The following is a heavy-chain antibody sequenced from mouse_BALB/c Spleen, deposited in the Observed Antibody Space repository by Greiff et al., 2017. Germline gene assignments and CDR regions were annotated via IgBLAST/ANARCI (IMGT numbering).Heavy chain of an antibody. V-gene: IGHV3-8*02. CDR1: GDSITSGY. CDR3: ARSYGSSSYWYFDV. CDR2: ISYSGST. Sequence: EVKVEESGPSLVKPSQTLSLTCSVTGDSITSGYWNWIRKFPGNKLEYMGYISYSGSTYYNPSLKSRISITRDTSKNQYYLQLNSVTTEDTATYYCARSYGSSSYWYFDVWGAGTTVTVSS. J-gene: IGHJ1*01. D-gene: IGHD1-1*01.